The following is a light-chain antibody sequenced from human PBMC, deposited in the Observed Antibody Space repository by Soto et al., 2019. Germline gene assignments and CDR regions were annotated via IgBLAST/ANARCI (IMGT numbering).Light chain of an antibody. CDR2: GAS. CDR1: QSIFDRSYDKKY. J-gene: IGKJ4*01. Sequence: DIVMTQSPDFMAVSLGERATMNCKSSQSIFDRSYDKKYLAWYQQKPGRPPTFLIYGASKRVFGISDRFSGSGYGTEFTLTINRLEPEDSAVYYCQQYGWSLTFGGGTKVEIK. V-gene: IGKV4-1*01. CDR3: QQYGWSLT.